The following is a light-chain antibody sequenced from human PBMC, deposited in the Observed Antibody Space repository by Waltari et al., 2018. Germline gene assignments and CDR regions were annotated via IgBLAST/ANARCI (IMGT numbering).Light chain of an antibody. Sequence: QSALTQPPSVSGPPAQSITIACTGSRSDFGRYDLVSWYQHHPDKAPQVIIFEDSKRPSGVSNRFSGSKSGNTASLTISGLQAEDEADYYCCSYADSRTWVFGGGTKLTVL. J-gene: IGLJ3*02. CDR2: EDS. CDR3: CSYADSRTWV. V-gene: IGLV2-23*01. CDR1: RSDFGRYDL.